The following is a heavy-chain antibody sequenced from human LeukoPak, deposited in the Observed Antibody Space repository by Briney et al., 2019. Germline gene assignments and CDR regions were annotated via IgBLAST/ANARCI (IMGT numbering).Heavy chain of an antibody. D-gene: IGHD3-22*01. J-gene: IGHJ2*01. CDR3: ARDRRYYDSSGYYFHWYFDL. CDR1: GFTVSSNY. Sequence: GGSLRLSCAASGFTVSSNYMSWVRQAPGKGLEWVSVIYSGVSTFYADSVKGRFTISRDNSKNTLYLQMNSLRAEDTALYYCARDRRYYDSSGYYFHWYFDLWGRGTLVTVSS. V-gene: IGHV3-53*01. CDR2: IYSGVST.